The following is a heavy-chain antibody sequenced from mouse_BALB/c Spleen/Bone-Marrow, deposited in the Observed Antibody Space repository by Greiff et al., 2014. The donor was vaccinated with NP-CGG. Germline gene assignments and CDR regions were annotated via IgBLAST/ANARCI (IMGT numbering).Heavy chain of an antibody. D-gene: IGHD4-1*01. V-gene: IGHV2-6-7*01. Sequence: VNLVESGPGLVAPSQSLSITCTVSGFSLTGYGVNWVRQPPGKGLEWLGIIWDDGSKDYNSALKSRLSISKDNSKSQVFLKMNSLQTADTARYYCARAPNWDGGAWFAYWGQGTLVTV. CDR2: IWDDGSK. J-gene: IGHJ3*01. CDR3: ARAPNWDGGAWFAY. CDR1: GFSLTGYG.